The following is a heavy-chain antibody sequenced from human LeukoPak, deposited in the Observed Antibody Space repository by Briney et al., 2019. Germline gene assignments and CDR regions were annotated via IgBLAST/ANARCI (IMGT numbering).Heavy chain of an antibody. Sequence: GGSLRLSCAASGFTFSSYAMNWVRQAPGKGLEWVSGISGSGGSTYCADSVKGRFTISRDNSKNTLYLQMNSLRAEDTAVYYCAKDSTYSSGWYYFDPWGQGILVTVSS. D-gene: IGHD6-13*01. J-gene: IGHJ4*02. CDR3: AKDSTYSSGWYYFDP. V-gene: IGHV3-23*01. CDR1: GFTFSSYA. CDR2: ISGSGGST.